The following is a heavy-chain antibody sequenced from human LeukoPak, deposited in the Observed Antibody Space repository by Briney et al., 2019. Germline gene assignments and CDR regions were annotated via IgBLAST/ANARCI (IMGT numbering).Heavy chain of an antibody. D-gene: IGHD3-9*01. J-gene: IGHJ4*02. CDR1: GDTFSKYA. Sequence: SVKVCCKASGDTFSKYAVTWVRQAPGQGLEWMGNIVPVFGTPIYAQKFQGRVTITTDESRTTAYMELSSLRSEDTALYYCASRYTTSRHFDWDVDYWGQGTLLTVSS. CDR3: ASRYTTSRHFDWDVDY. CDR2: IVPVFGTP. V-gene: IGHV1-69*05.